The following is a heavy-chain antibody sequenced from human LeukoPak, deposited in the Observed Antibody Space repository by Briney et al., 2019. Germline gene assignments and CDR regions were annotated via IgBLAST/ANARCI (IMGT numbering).Heavy chain of an antibody. J-gene: IGHJ4*02. CDR1: GFTFDSYA. D-gene: IGHD6-13*01. CDR2: ISGSGDRT. Sequence: PGGSLRLSCVASGFTFDSYAMSWVRQAPGKGLERVSSISGSGDRTYYTDSVKGRFTISRDNSRNTVYLQMNSLRVEDTAIYYCAKGLSSSTWADFDYWGQGALVTVSS. V-gene: IGHV3-23*01. CDR3: AKGLSSSTWADFDY.